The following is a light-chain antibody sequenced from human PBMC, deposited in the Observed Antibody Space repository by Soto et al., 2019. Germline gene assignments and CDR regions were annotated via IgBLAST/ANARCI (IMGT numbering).Light chain of an antibody. CDR1: QSISVW. CDR3: QQYNSYSPT. CDR2: KAS. Sequence: IQMTQSPSTLSASVGDRVTITCRASQSISVWLAWYQQKAGKAPNLLIYKASRLESGVPSRFSGCGSETEFTLTISGLQPGDSATYYCQQYNSYSPTFGQGTKVDIK. V-gene: IGKV1-5*03. J-gene: IGKJ1*01.